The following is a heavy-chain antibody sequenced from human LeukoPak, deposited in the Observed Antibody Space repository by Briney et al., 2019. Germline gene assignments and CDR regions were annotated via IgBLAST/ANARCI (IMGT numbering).Heavy chain of an antibody. J-gene: IGHJ3*02. CDR3: AREDSSSWYLGDDAFDI. Sequence: ASVKVSCKASGYTFTGYYMHWVRQAPGQGLEWMGWINPNSGGTNYAQKFQGRVTMTRGTSISTAYMELSRLRSDDTAVYYCAREDSSSWYLGDDAFDIWGQGTMVTVSS. CDR2: INPNSGGT. CDR1: GYTFTGYY. D-gene: IGHD6-13*01. V-gene: IGHV1-2*02.